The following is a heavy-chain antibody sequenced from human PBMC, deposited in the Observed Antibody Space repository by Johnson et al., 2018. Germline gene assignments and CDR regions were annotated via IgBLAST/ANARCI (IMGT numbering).Heavy chain of an antibody. V-gene: IGHV3-11*04. CDR1: GFTVSSNY. D-gene: IGHD5-12*01. Sequence: QEGLGEGGGGLIEPGGSLRLCCAASGFTVSSNYMSWVRQAPGKGAEWVSNISITGTTIYYADSVKGRFPISRDNAKNSRFLQMNSLGDEDTAVYSWARGGYSGYDSPIYGMDVWGQGTTVTVSS. J-gene: IGHJ6*02. CDR3: ARGGYSGYDSPIYGMDV. CDR2: ISITGTTI.